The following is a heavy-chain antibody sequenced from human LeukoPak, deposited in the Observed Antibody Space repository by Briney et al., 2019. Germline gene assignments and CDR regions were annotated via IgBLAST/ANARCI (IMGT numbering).Heavy chain of an antibody. CDR1: GFTFSSYS. CDR2: ISSSSSYI. CDR3: ARADLSSGRRGDAFDI. V-gene: IGHV3-21*01. Sequence: PGGSLRLSCAASGFTFSSYSMNWVRQAPGKRLEWVSSISSSSSYIYYADSVKGRFTISRDNAKNSLYLQMNSLRAEDTAVYYCARADLSSGRRGDAFDIWGQGTMVTVSS. D-gene: IGHD3-22*01. J-gene: IGHJ3*02.